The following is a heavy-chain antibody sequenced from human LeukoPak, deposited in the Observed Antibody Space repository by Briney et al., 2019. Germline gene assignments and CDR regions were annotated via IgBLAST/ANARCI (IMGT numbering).Heavy chain of an antibody. V-gene: IGHV1-8*03. CDR1: GYTFTSYD. J-gene: IGHJ5*02. CDR2: MNPNSGNT. CDR3: ARGEVVWDFWSGYSTNWFDP. Sequence: ASVKVSCKASGYTFTSYDINWVRQATGQGLEWMGWMNPNSGNTGYAQKSQGRVTITRNTSISTAYMELSSLRSEDTAVYYCARGEVVWDFWSGYSTNWFDPWGQGTLVTVSS. D-gene: IGHD3-3*01.